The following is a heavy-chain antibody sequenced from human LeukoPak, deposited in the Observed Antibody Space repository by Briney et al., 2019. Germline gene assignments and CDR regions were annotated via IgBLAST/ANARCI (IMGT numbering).Heavy chain of an antibody. CDR3: AAGIAVAGPPRLVY. J-gene: IGHJ4*02. CDR2: IIPIFGTA. Sequence: SVKVSCKASGGTFSSYAISWVRQAPGQGLEWMGGIIPIFGTANYAQKFQGRVTITADKPTSTAYMELSSLRSEDTAVYYCAAGIAVAGPPRLVYWGQGTLVTVSS. CDR1: GGTFSSYA. V-gene: IGHV1-69*06. D-gene: IGHD6-19*01.